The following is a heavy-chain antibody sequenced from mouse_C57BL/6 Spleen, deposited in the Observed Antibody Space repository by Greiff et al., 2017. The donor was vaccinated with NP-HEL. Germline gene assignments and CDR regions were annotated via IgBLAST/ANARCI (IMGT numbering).Heavy chain of an antibody. J-gene: IGHJ3*01. CDR1: GYTFTTYP. CDR2: FHPYNDDT. CDR3: ARGYYGSSYAWFAY. V-gene: IGHV1-47*01. D-gene: IGHD1-1*01. Sequence: QVQLKESGAELVKPGASVKMSCKASGYTFTTYPIEWMKQNHGKSLEWIGNFHPYNDDTKYNEKFKGKATLTVEKSSSTVYLELSRLTSDDSAVYYCARGYYGSSYAWFAYWGQGTLVTVSA.